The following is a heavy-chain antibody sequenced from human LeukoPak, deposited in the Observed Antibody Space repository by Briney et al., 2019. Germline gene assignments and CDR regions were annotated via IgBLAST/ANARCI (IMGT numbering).Heavy chain of an antibody. J-gene: IGHJ4*02. CDR3: ARDQGAVAASEDY. Sequence: ASVKVSCKASGGTFGSYAISWVRQAPGQGLEWMGGIIPIFGTANYAQKFQGRVTITADESTSTAYMELSSLRSEDTAVYYCARDQGAVAASEDYWGQGTLVTVSS. CDR1: GGTFGSYA. V-gene: IGHV1-69*01. D-gene: IGHD6-19*01. CDR2: IIPIFGTA.